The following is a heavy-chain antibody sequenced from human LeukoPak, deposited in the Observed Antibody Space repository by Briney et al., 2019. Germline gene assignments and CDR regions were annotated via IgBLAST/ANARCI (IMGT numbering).Heavy chain of an antibody. D-gene: IGHD3-22*01. V-gene: IGHV1-69*04. J-gene: IGHJ6*02. CDR1: GGTFSSYA. CDR2: IIPIHGIA. CDR3: ARAPSIYDSSGYSSPYYYGMDV. Sequence: SVTLSCKASGGTFSSYANSWVRHAPGPGLEWMGMIIPIHGIADYAQKLQGRVTITADKSTSTAYMELSSLRSEDTAAYYCARAPSIYDSSGYSSPYYYGMDVWGQGTTVTVSS.